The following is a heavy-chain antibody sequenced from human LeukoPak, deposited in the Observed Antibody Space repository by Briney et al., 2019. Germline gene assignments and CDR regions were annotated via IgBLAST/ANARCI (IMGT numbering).Heavy chain of an antibody. Sequence: GGSLRLSCAASGFTVSSNYMSWVRQAPGKGLECVSVIYSGGNAYYADSVKGRFTISRDNSKNTLYLQMNSLRAEDTAVYYCARKTDSGGQGDYWGPGTLVTVSS. D-gene: IGHD3-22*01. CDR3: ARKTDSGGQGDY. CDR2: IYSGGNA. V-gene: IGHV3-66*01. J-gene: IGHJ4*02. CDR1: GFTVSSNY.